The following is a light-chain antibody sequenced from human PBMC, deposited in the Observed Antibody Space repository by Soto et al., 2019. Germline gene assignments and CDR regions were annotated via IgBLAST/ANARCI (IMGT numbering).Light chain of an antibody. CDR2: GAS. CDR3: QQTYSTPRT. J-gene: IGKJ1*01. Sequence: DIQMTQSPSSLSASVGDRVTITCRASQSITEYLHWYQQKPGKAPRLLIYGASTLHSGVPSRFSGSGSGTDVTLTINSLQPEDFAIYYCQQTYSTPRTFGQGTKVDIK. CDR1: QSITEY. V-gene: IGKV1-39*01.